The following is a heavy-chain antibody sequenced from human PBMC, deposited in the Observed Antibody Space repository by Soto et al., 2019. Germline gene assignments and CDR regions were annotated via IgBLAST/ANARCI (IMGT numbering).Heavy chain of an antibody. J-gene: IGHJ6*02. CDR2: IWYDGSNK. V-gene: IGHV3-33*01. CDR1: GFTFSSYG. D-gene: IGHD2-15*01. Sequence: QVQLVESGGGVVQPGRSLRLSCAASGFTFSSYGMHWVRQAPGKGLEWVAVIWYDGSNKYYADSVMGRFTISRDNSKNTLYLQINSLRAEDTAVYYCATGYCSGGSCYWRGDYYYGMDVWGQGPTVTVSS. CDR3: ATGYCSGGSCYWRGDYYYGMDV.